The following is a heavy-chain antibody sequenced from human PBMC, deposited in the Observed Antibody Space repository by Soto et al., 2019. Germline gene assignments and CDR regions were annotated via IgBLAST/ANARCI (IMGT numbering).Heavy chain of an antibody. Sequence: PGGSLRLSCAASGFTFSSYAMSWVRQAPGKGLEWVSAITDSGGSTYHADSVKGRFTISRDNTKNTLYLQMNSLRAEDTAVYYCARGRGSSWYFDYWGQGTLVTVSS. J-gene: IGHJ4*02. D-gene: IGHD6-13*01. V-gene: IGHV3-23*01. CDR2: ITDSGGST. CDR3: ARGRGSSWYFDY. CDR1: GFTFSSYA.